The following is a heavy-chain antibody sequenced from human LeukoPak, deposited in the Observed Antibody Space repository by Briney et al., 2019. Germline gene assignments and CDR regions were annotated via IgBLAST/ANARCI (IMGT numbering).Heavy chain of an antibody. CDR3: AREGVYFDY. CDR1: GYTFTSYY. J-gene: IGHJ4*02. D-gene: IGHD3-10*01. CDR2: INPSGGST. V-gene: IGHV1-46*01. Sequence: ASVKVSCKASGYTFTSYYMHWVRQAPGQGLEWMGIINPSGGSTSYAQKFQGRVTITRDTSASTAYMELSSLRSEDMAVYYCAREGVYFDYGGQGTLVTVSS.